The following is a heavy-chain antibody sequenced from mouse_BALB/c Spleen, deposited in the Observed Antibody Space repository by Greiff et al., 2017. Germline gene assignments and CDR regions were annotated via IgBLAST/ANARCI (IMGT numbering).Heavy chain of an antibody. V-gene: IGHV1S56*01. J-gene: IGHJ4*01. CDR3: AKGGLRRGAPYAMDY. Sequence: QVHVKQSGPELVKPGASVRISCKASGYTFTSYYIHWVKQRPGQGLEWIGWIYPGNVNTKYNEKFKGKATLTADKSSSTAYMQLSSLTSEDSAVYFCAKGGLRRGAPYAMDYWGQGTSVTVSS. D-gene: IGHD2-2*01. CDR1: GYTFTSYY. CDR2: IYPGNVNT.